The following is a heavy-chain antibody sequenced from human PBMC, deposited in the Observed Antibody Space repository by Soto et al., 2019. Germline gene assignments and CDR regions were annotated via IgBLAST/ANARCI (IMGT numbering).Heavy chain of an antibody. CDR2: IIPIFGTA. Sequence: QVQLVQSGAEVKKPGSSVKVSWKASGGAFSSYAISWVRQAPGQGLEWMGGIIPIFGTANYAQKFQGRVTITADESTSRAYMELSSLRSEDTAVYYCARGGYSSGWSIPDAFDIWGQGTMVTASS. CDR3: ARGGYSSGWSIPDAFDI. CDR1: GGAFSSYA. V-gene: IGHV1-69*01. D-gene: IGHD6-19*01. J-gene: IGHJ3*02.